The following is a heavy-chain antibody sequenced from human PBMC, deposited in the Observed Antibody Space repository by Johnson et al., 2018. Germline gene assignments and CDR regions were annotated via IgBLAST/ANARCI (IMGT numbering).Heavy chain of an antibody. J-gene: IGHJ6*02. D-gene: IGHD3-9*01. V-gene: IGHV6-1*01. CDR3: LREGGPYFEILTEYYYGMEV. CDR1: GDSVSNNSSA. CDR2: TYYWSKWCF. Sequence: QVQLQESGPGLVKXSQTLSLXCAISGDSVSNNSSAWHWIRHAPSRGLEWLGRTYYWSKWCFDFGASVEGRKTINSYISKNHFPPQPTDVTPEDTAVYYCLREGGPYFEILTEYYYGMEVWVQGTTVTVSS.